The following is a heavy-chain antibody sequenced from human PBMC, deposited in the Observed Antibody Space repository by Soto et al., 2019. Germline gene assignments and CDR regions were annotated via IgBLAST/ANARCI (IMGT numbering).Heavy chain of an antibody. CDR1: GYTFTGYY. J-gene: IGHJ4*02. CDR2: INPNSGGT. D-gene: IGHD2-2*01. V-gene: IGHV1-2*02. CDR3: ARRYCSSTSCFRYFDY. Sequence: ASVKVSCKASGYTFTGYYMHWVRQAPGQGLEWMGWINPNSGGTNYAQKFQGRVTMTRDTSISTAYMELSRLRSDDTAVYYCARRYCSSTSCFRYFDYWGQGTLVTVS.